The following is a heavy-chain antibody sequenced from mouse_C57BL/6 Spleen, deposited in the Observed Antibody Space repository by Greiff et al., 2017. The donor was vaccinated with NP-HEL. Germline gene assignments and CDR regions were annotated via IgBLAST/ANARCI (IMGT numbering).Heavy chain of an antibody. J-gene: IGHJ4*01. CDR1: GFTFSSYA. Sequence: EVQRVESGGGLVKPGGSLKLSCAASGFTFSSYAMSWVRQTPEKRLEWVATISDGGSYTYYPDNVKGRFTISRDNAKNNLYLQMSHLKSEDTAMYYCARDSITTVVPLAMDYWGQGTSVTVSS. V-gene: IGHV5-4*01. CDR2: ISDGGSYT. CDR3: ARDSITTVVPLAMDY. D-gene: IGHD1-1*01.